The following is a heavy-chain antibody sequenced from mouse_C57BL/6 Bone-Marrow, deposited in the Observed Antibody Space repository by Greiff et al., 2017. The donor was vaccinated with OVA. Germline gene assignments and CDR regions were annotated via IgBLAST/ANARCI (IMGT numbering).Heavy chain of an antibody. D-gene: IGHD1-1*01. J-gene: IGHJ1*03. CDR2: ISDGGSYT. Sequence: EVQGVESGGGLVKPGGSLKLSCAASGFTFSSYAMSWVRQTPEKRLEWVATISDGGSYTYYPDNVKGRFTISRDNAKNNLYLQMSHLKSEDTAMYDCARDRYGSSYDWYFDVWGTGTTVTVSS. V-gene: IGHV5-4*01. CDR3: ARDRYGSSYDWYFDV. CDR1: GFTFSSYA.